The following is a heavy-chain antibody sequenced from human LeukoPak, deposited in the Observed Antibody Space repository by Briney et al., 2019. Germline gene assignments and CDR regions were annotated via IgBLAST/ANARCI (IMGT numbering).Heavy chain of an antibody. CDR3: AKDTAYDYYYYGMDV. V-gene: IGHV3-43*02. CDR2: ISGDDGST. Sequence: GGSLRLSCAASGFTFDDYAMHWVRQAPGKGLEWVSLISGDDGSTYYADSVKGRFTISRDNSKNSLYLQMNSLRTEDTALYYCAKDTAYDYYYYGMDVWGQGTTVTVSS. D-gene: IGHD3-3*01. J-gene: IGHJ6*02. CDR1: GFTFDDYA.